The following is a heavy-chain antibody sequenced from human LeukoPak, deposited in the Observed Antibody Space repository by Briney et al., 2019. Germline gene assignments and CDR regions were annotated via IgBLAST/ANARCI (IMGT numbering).Heavy chain of an antibody. CDR1: GFTFSSYA. J-gene: IGHJ3*02. V-gene: IGHV3-23*01. D-gene: IGHD6-19*01. Sequence: GGSLRLSCAASGFTFSSYAMSWVRQAPGNGLEWVSAISGSGGSTYYADSVKGRFTISRDNSKNTLYLQMNSLRAEDTAVYYCAKDAASSGWYGADAFDIWGQGTMVTVSS. CDR3: AKDAASSGWYGADAFDI. CDR2: ISGSGGST.